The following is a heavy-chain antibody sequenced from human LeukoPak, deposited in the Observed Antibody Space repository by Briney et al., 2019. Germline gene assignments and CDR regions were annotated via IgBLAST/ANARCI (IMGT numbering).Heavy chain of an antibody. Sequence: SETLSLTCTVSGGSISSYYWSWFRQPPGKGLEWIGYIYYSGSTNYNPSLKSRVTISVDTSKNQLSLKLSSVTAADTAVYYCARARAYGGRPDYWGQGTLVTVSS. J-gene: IGHJ4*02. CDR3: ARARAYGGRPDY. V-gene: IGHV4-59*01. CDR1: GGSISSYY. CDR2: IYYSGST. D-gene: IGHD4-23*01.